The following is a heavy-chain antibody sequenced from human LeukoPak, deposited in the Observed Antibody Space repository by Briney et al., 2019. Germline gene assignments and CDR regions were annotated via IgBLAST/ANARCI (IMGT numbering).Heavy chain of an antibody. D-gene: IGHD2-2*01. Sequence: GGSLRLSCAASGFTFNNAWMSWVRQAPGKGLEWVGRIKSKTDGRTTDYAAPVKGRFTISRDDSKNTLYLQMNSLKTEDTAVYYCSTRLGYCSSTSCPNAFDIWGQGTMVTVSS. CDR2: IKSKTDGRTT. CDR1: GFTFNNAW. J-gene: IGHJ3*02. V-gene: IGHV3-15*01. CDR3: STRLGYCSSTSCPNAFDI.